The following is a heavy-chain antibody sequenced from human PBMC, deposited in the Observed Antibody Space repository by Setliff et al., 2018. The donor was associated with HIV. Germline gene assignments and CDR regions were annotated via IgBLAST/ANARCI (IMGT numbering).Heavy chain of an antibody. CDR3: ATLDHSGGNFLAY. CDR2: IHSSGST. CDR1: GGSVNDFY. Sequence: SETLSLTCTVSGGSVNDFYCNWIRQPPGKGPEWIGYIHSSGSTIYNPSLKSRITISLDTSREQFSLELSSATAADTAVYYCATLDHSGGNFLAYWGQGSLVTVSS. V-gene: IGHV4-4*09. D-gene: IGHD2-21*02. J-gene: IGHJ4*02.